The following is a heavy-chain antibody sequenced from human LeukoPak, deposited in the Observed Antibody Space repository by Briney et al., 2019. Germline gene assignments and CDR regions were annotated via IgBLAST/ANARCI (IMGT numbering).Heavy chain of an antibody. CDR1: GGSISSSSYY. J-gene: IGHJ4*02. V-gene: IGHV4-39*01. CDR2: IYYSGST. D-gene: IGHD3-10*01. CDR3: ARHDRSSPWSRSFDY. Sequence: SETLSLTCTVSGGSISSSSYYWGWIRQPPGKGLEWIGSIYYSGSTYYNPSLKSRVTISVDTSKNQSSLKLSSVTAADTAVYYCARHDRSSPWSRSFDYWGQGTLVTVSS.